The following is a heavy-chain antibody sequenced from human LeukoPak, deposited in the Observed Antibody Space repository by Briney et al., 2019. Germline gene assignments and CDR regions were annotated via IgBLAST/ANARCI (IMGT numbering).Heavy chain of an antibody. V-gene: IGHV4-4*02. J-gene: IGHJ3*02. CDR1: GVSISSSNW. D-gene: IGHD5-18*01. Sequence: PSGTLSLTCAVSGVSISSSNWWSWVRQPPGKGLEWIGEIYHSGSTNYNPSLKSRVTISVDKSKNQFSLKLSSVTAADTAVYYCARGGIGIQLWLRAFDIWGQGTMVTVSS. CDR2: IYHSGST. CDR3: ARGGIGIQLWLRAFDI.